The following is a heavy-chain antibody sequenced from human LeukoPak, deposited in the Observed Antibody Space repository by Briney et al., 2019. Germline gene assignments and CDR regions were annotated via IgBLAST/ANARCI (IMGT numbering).Heavy chain of an antibody. Sequence: QPGGSLRLSCTASGFTFAKYAMGWVRQAPGKGLEWVAVIWYDGSNKYYADSVKGRFTISRDNSKNTLYLQMNSLRAEDTAVYYCAREDYYDSSGYYEYRAFDIWGQGTMVTVSS. CDR2: IWYDGSNK. CDR1: GFTFAKYA. J-gene: IGHJ3*02. D-gene: IGHD3-22*01. CDR3: AREDYYDSSGYYEYRAFDI. V-gene: IGHV3-33*07.